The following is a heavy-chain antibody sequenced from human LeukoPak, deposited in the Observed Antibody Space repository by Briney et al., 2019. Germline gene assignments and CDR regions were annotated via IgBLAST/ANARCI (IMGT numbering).Heavy chain of an antibody. CDR2: ISYDGSNK. Sequence: GRSLRLSCAASGFTFGSYAMHWVRQAPGKGLEWVAVISYDGSNKYYADSVKGRFTISRDNSKNTLYLQMNSLRAEDTAVYYCAKGPYYYDSSGYYLGYWGQGTLVTVSS. D-gene: IGHD3-22*01. J-gene: IGHJ4*02. CDR3: AKGPYYYDSSGYYLGY. V-gene: IGHV3-30-3*01. CDR1: GFTFGSYA.